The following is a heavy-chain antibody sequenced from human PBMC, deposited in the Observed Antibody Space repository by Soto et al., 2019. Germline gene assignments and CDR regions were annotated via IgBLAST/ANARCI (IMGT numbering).Heavy chain of an antibody. CDR1: GFTFSSYA. CDR2: ISGSGGST. CDR3: AKPAYCGGDCHGPGYFQH. D-gene: IGHD2-21*01. Sequence: PGGSLRLSCAASGFTFSSYAMSWVRQAPGKGLEWVSAISGSGGSTYYADSVKGRFTISRDNSKNTLYLQMNSLRAEDTAVYYCAKPAYCGGDCHGPGYFQHWGQGTLVTVSS. V-gene: IGHV3-23*01. J-gene: IGHJ1*01.